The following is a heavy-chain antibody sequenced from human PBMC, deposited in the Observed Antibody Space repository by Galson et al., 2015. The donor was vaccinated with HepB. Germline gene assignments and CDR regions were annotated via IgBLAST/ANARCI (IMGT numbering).Heavy chain of an antibody. CDR3: ARVTKSGMQQLVLLGGDAFDI. J-gene: IGHJ3*02. CDR1: GYTFTSYY. Sequence: SVKVSCKASGYTFTSYYMHWVRQAPGQGLEWMGIINPSGGSTSYAQKFQGRVTMTRDTSTSTAYMELSSLRSEDTAVYYCARVTKSGMQQLVLLGGDAFDIWGQGTMVTVSS. D-gene: IGHD6-13*01. V-gene: IGHV1-46*01. CDR2: INPSGGST.